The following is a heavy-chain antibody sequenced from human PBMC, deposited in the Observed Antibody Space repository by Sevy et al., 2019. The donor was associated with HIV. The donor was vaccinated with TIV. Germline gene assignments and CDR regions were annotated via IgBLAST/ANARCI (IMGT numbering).Heavy chain of an antibody. CDR2: IYSGGST. CDR3: ASPGPNCRGDCYSVY. J-gene: IGHJ1*01. V-gene: IGHV3-66*01. D-gene: IGHD2-21*02. CDR1: GFTVSDDY. Sequence: GESLKISCAVSGFTVSDDYVNWVRQAPGKGLEWVSVIYSGGSTYYADSVKVRFTISRDISKNTVFLQTNSLRADDTAIDYFASPGPNCRGDCYSVYWGQGTLVTVSS.